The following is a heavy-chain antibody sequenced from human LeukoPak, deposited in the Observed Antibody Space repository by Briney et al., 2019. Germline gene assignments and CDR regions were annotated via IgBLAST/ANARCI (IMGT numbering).Heavy chain of an antibody. J-gene: IGHJ3*01. CDR2: ISSSTSTK. CDR1: GFTFSSYS. Sequence: GGSLRLSCAASGFTFSSYSMNWVRQAPGKGLEWVADISSSTSTKHYADSVKGRFTISRDDAKNSLYLQMNSLRAEDTAVYYCAREGCSGRSCPVGALDVWGQGTVVIVSS. CDR3: AREGCSGRSCPVGALDV. D-gene: IGHD2-15*01. V-gene: IGHV3-48*04.